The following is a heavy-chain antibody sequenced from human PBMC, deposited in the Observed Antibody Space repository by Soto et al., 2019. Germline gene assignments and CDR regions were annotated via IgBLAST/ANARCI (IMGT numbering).Heavy chain of an antibody. CDR3: AHARHPYDYYVMDV. CDR1: GFSLSTSGVG. J-gene: IGHJ6*02. CDR2: IYWDDEK. Sequence: QITLKESGPTLVKPTQTLTLTCTFSGFSLSTSGVGGGWIRQPPGKALEWLALIYWDDEKRYSPSLKSRLTITNDTTKNQAVITMTNMDPVDTSTYSCAHARHPYDYYVMDVWGQGTTVTVSS. V-gene: IGHV2-5*02.